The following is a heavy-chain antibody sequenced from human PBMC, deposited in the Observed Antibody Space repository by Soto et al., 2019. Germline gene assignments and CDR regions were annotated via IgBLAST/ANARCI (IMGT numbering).Heavy chain of an antibody. V-gene: IGHV3-33*01. CDR1: GFVFTTCG. J-gene: IGHJ2*01. D-gene: IGHD1-26*01. CDR2: IWHDGSGT. CDR3: VRDPVALRNRVRVGYFNL. Sequence: QVKLVESGGGVVQPGRSLRLSCAASGFVFTTCGMHWVRQAPGKGLEWVGVIWHDGSGTYYADALKGRFTISRDNSKNPLCLQMDSLTVEDTAVYYCVRDPVALRNRVRVGYFNLWGRGTQVSVSS.